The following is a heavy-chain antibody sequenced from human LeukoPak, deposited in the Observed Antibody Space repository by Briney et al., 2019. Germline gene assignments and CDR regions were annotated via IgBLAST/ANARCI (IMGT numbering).Heavy chain of an antibody. V-gene: IGHV3-30*04. Sequence: GGSLRLSCAASGFTFSSYAMHWVGQAPGKGLEGVAVISYDGSNKYYADSVKGRFTISRDNSKNTLYLQMNSLRAEDTAVYYCARGLWYYGSGEVGFDPWGQGTLVTVSS. CDR3: ARGLWYYGSGEVGFDP. J-gene: IGHJ5*02. CDR1: GFTFSSYA. D-gene: IGHD3-10*01. CDR2: ISYDGSNK.